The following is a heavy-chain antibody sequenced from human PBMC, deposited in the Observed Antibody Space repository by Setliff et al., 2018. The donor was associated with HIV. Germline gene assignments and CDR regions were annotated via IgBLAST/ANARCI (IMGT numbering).Heavy chain of an antibody. V-gene: IGHV4-31*03. CDR3: ARGTTGYSTIWYRNGLTYYYYMDV. J-gene: IGHJ6*03. CDR1: GDSITSGGYF. CDR2: IYYSGST. D-gene: IGHD6-13*01. Sequence: SETLSLTCTVSGDSITSGGYFWSWIRQHPGKGLEWIGHIYYSGSTYYNPSPKSRVTMSVDTSKNQFSLKLSSVTAADTAVFYCARGTTGYSTIWYRNGLTYYYYMDVWGKGTKVTVSS.